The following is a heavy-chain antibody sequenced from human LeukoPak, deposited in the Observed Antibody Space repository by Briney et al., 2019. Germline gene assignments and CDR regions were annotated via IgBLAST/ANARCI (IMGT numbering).Heavy chain of an antibody. CDR3: ARVGYYGSGVFDY. CDR1: GYTITSHG. Sequence: ASVKVSCKASGYTITSHGIRWVRQAPGPGLEWMGWISAYNGNTNYAQKLQGRVTMTTHTSTSTAYMELRSLRSDDTAVYYCARVGYYGSGVFDYWGQGTLVTVSS. V-gene: IGHV1-18*04. CDR2: ISAYNGNT. D-gene: IGHD3-10*01. J-gene: IGHJ4*02.